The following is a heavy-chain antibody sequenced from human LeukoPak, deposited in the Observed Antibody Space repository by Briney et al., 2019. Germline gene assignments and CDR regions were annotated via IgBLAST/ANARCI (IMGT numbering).Heavy chain of an antibody. Sequence: SVKVSCKASGGTFSSYAISWVRQAPGQGLEWMGGIIPIFGTANYARKFQGRVTITADESTSTAYMELSSLRSEDTAVYYCARDLWYCSSTSCHKGRRSGSFDPWGQGTLVTVSS. J-gene: IGHJ5*02. CDR1: GGTFSSYA. D-gene: IGHD2-2*02. CDR2: IIPIFGTA. CDR3: ARDLWYCSSTSCHKGRRSGSFDP. V-gene: IGHV1-69*01.